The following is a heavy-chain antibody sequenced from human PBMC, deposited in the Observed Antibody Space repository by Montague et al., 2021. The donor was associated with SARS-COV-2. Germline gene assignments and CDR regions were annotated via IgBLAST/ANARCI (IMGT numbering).Heavy chain of an antibody. V-gene: IGHV4-39*01. CDR3: ARYSVAGTRYFDF. CDR1: GGSISSSSYY. Sequence: SETLSLTCTVSGGSISSSSYYWGWVRQPPGKGLEWIGSINFSGKTYYXXXVGSRVTTSVDTSKDQFSLKLSSVTAADTAVYYCARYSVAGTRYFDFWGQGTLVTVSS. J-gene: IGHJ4*02. D-gene: IGHD6-19*01. CDR2: INFSGKT.